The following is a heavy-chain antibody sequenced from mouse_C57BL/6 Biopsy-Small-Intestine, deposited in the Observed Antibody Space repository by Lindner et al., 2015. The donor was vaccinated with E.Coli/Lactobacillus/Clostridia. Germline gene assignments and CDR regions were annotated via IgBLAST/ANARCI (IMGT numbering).Heavy chain of an antibody. J-gene: IGHJ2*01. Sequence: VQLQESGPELVKPGASVKMSCKASGYTFTDYVMHWVKQNPGQGLEWLGYINPYNNGPVYNDKFKGMATLTSDKSSSTAYMELSSLSSEDSAVYYCAREVAGTGFDYWGPGTILAVSS. D-gene: IGHD3-3*01. CDR3: AREVAGTGFDY. V-gene: IGHV1-14*01. CDR2: INPYNNGP. CDR1: GYTFTDYV.